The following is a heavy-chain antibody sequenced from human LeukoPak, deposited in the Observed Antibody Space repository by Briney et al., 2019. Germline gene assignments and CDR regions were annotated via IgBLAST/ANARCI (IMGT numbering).Heavy chain of an antibody. CDR3: ARDIDYLKREWETTRNDAFDI. CDR2: INPNSGGT. Sequence: ASVKVSCKASGYTFTGYYMHWVRQAPGQGLEWMGWINPNSGGTNYAQKFQGRVTMTRDTSISTAYMELSRLRSDDTAVYYCARDIDYLKREWETTRNDAFDIWGQGTMVTVSS. D-gene: IGHD1-26*01. J-gene: IGHJ3*02. V-gene: IGHV1-2*02. CDR1: GYTFTGYY.